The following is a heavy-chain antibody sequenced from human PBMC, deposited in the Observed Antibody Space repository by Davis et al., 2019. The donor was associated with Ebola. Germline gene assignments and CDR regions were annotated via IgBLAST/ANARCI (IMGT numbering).Heavy chain of an antibody. J-gene: IGHJ4*02. CDR3: ARVITVIPYFDY. V-gene: IGHV3-66*01. CDR2: IYSGLNT. CDR1: GFSVTTNY. D-gene: IGHD4-17*01. Sequence: GESLKISCAASGFSVTTNYMSWVRQAPGKGLEWVSVIYSGLNTYYIDSVKGRFTISRDNSKNTLYLQMNSLRAEDTAVYYCARVITVIPYFDYWGQGTLVTVSS.